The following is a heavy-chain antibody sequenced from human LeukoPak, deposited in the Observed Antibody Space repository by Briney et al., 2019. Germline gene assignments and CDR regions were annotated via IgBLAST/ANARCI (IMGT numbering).Heavy chain of an antibody. Sequence: PSETLSLTCTVSGGSISTYYWSWIRQPPGKGLEWIGYIYHSGSTNYNPSLKSRVTISVDTSKNQFSLKLTSVTAADTAVYYCVGTTMIVVVGPDAFDIWGQGTMVTVSS. CDR1: GGSISTYY. J-gene: IGHJ3*02. D-gene: IGHD3-22*01. CDR3: VGTTMIVVVGPDAFDI. V-gene: IGHV4-59*01. CDR2: IYHSGST.